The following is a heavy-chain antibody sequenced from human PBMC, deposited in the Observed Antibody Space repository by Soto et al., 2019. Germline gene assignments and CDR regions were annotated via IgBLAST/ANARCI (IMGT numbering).Heavy chain of an antibody. Sequence: SETLSLTCAVSGDSISSYYCMWIRQPPGKGLESIGYLYYGRSANYNPSLKSRVTLSVDTSTNQCSLTLSSMTAADTAVYFCATRVPNSQRYYAVFDYWGPGHLVTVSS. J-gene: IGHJ4*02. CDR1: GDSISSYY. CDR2: LYYGRSA. V-gene: IGHV4-59*01. D-gene: IGHD3-3*01. CDR3: ATRVPNSQRYYAVFDY.